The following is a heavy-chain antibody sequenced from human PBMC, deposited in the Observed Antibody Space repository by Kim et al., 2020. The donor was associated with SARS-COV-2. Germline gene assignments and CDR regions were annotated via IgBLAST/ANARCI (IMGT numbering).Heavy chain of an antibody. D-gene: IGHD2-8*01. J-gene: IGHJ5*02. CDR1: GLRVSDNN. V-gene: IGHV3-66*01. CDR2: IHSGGST. Sequence: GGSLRLSCKASGLRVSDNNMSWVRQAPGKGLEWISLIHSGGSTHYADYVKGRFTISRDNSNNTVYLQMDSGRVEETAAYFCVRVVRFTWGLGTLVTGSP. CDR3: VRVVRFT.